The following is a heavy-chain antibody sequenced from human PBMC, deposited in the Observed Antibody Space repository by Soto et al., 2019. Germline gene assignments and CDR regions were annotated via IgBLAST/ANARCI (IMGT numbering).Heavy chain of an antibody. Sequence: QVQLVQSGAEVKKPGASVKVSRKTSGYTFTSHGISWVRQAPGQGLEWMGWISPYNGDTNYAQKLQGRVSVTTDSSTRTAYMELRSLRSEDTAVYYCARMVRGSTVGYYYYMDVWGKGTTVTVSS. V-gene: IGHV1-18*01. CDR1: GYTFTSHG. D-gene: IGHD3-10*01. J-gene: IGHJ6*03. CDR2: ISPYNGDT. CDR3: ARMVRGSTVGYYYYMDV.